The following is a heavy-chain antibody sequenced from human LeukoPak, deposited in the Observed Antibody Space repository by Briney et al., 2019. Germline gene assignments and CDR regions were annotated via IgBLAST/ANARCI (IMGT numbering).Heavy chain of an antibody. Sequence: GGSLRLSCAASGFTFDDYAMHWVRQAPGKGLEWVSGISWNSGSIDYADSVKGRFTISRDNAKKFLFLQMNSLRVEDMALYYCTKDGGPYGGIRGYFDYWGQGTLVTASS. CDR3: TKDGGPYGGIRGYFDY. CDR2: ISWNSGSI. J-gene: IGHJ4*02. V-gene: IGHV3-9*03. CDR1: GFTFDDYA. D-gene: IGHD4-23*01.